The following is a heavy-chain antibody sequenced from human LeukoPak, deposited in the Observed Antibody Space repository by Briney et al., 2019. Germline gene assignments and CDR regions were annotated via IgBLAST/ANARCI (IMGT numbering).Heavy chain of an antibody. J-gene: IGHJ6*03. CDR3: ARGGGYNYMDV. Sequence: NPSETLSLTCAVYGVSFSDYDWSWIRQPPGKGLEWVGEINHGGSNNYNPSLKSRVTMLVDTTMNQFSLEVSSVTAADTAVYYCARGGGYNYMDVWGKGTTVTVSS. CDR2: INHGGSN. V-gene: IGHV4-34*01. CDR1: GVSFSDYD. D-gene: IGHD4-23*01.